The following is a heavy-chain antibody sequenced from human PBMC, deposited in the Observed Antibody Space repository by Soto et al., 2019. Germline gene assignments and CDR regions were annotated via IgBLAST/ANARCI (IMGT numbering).Heavy chain of an antibody. Sequence: EVQVLESGGGLVQPGGSLRLSCAASGFTFRNYAMSWVRQAPGKGLEWVSSISGSGGATHHADSVQARFTISRDNSENTLYLQMNSLRAEDTAQYYCVKDYHYDSLTGYRPFDYWGQGTLVIVSS. CDR1: GFTFRNYA. J-gene: IGHJ4*02. CDR3: VKDYHYDSLTGYRPFDY. CDR2: ISGSGGAT. V-gene: IGHV3-23*01. D-gene: IGHD3-9*01.